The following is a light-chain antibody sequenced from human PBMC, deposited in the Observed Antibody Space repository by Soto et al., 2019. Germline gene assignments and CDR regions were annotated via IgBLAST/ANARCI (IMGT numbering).Light chain of an antibody. CDR3: LSYAGSTYV. V-gene: IGLV2-23*02. CDR2: AVS. Sequence: QSALTQPASVSGSPGQSITISCSGTSSDIGSYDHVAWYQQFPGKSPKLIIYAVSDRPSGVSDRFSGSKSGISASLTIYGLQDEDEDDYYCLSYAGSTYVFGTGTKVTVL. CDR1: SSDIGSYDH. J-gene: IGLJ1*01.